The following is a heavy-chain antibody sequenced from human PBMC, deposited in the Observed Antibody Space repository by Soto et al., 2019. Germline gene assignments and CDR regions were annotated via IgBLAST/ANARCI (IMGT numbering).Heavy chain of an antibody. CDR3: ARDQHLCSGGSCYTDNWFDP. V-gene: IGHV4-59*01. J-gene: IGHJ5*02. CDR2: IYYSGST. Sequence: WGPLSLTCTVSGGSISSYYWSWIRQPPGKGLEWIGYIYYSGSTNYNPSLKRRVTISVDTSKTQFSLKLSSVTAADTAVYYCARDQHLCSGGSCYTDNWFDPWGQGTLVTVSS. D-gene: IGHD2-15*01. CDR1: GGSISSYY.